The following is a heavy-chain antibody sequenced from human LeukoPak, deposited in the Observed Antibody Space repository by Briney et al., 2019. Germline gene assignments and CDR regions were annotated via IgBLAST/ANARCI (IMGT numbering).Heavy chain of an antibody. J-gene: IGHJ4*02. D-gene: IGHD3-22*01. V-gene: IGHV1-46*01. CDR1: GYRFTNYY. CDR2: INPSGGST. CDR3: ARGRGYYNTTSSYYTYYFDY. Sequence: ASVKVSCTASGYRFTNYYMYWVRQAPGQGLEWMGVINPSGGSTSYAQKFQGRVILTRDTSTSAVYMELSSLRSEDTAEYYCARGRGYYNTTSSYYTYYFDYWGQGTLVTVSS.